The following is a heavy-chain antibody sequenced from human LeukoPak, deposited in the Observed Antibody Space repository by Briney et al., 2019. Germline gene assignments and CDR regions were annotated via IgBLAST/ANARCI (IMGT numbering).Heavy chain of an antibody. D-gene: IGHD5-24*01. CDR2: IIPMFGTT. V-gene: IGHV1-69*13. J-gene: IGHJ3*02. CDR3: ARDRALGDGYNPGDAFDI. CDR1: GGTFSTYT. Sequence: GASVKVSCKASGGTFSTYTISWVRQATGQGLEWKGGIIPMFGTTDYAQKFQARVTITSDESTSTAYMELTSLRSEDTAVYFCARDRALGDGYNPGDAFDIWGQGTVVTVSS.